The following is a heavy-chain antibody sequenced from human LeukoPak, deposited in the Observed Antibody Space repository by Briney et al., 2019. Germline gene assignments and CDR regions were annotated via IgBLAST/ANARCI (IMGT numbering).Heavy chain of an antibody. CDR3: ARGGYSYGYYYYYYMDV. Sequence: LSLTCTVSGGSISSSSYYWGWIRQPPGKGLEWVSYISSSGSTIYYADSVKGRFTISRGNAKNSLYLQMNSLRAEDTAVYYCARGGYSYGYYYYYYMDVWGKGTTVTVSS. J-gene: IGHJ6*03. CDR2: ISSSGSTI. V-gene: IGHV3-11*04. CDR1: GGSISSSSYY. D-gene: IGHD5-18*01.